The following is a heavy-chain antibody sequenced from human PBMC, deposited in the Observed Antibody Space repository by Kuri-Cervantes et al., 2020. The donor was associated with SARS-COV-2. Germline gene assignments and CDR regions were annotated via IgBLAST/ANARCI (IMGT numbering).Heavy chain of an antibody. V-gene: IGHV1-2*04. CDR3: ARGMVRGLIQSYYYGMDV. D-gene: IGHD3-10*01. CDR1: GYTFTGYY. CDR2: INPNSGGT. J-gene: IGHJ6*02. Sequence: ASVKVSCKASGYTFTGYYMHWVRQAPGQGLGWMGWINPNSGGTNYAQKFQGWVTMTRDTSSTGYMELSRLRSDDTAVYYCARGMVRGLIQSYYYGMDVWGQGTTVTVSS.